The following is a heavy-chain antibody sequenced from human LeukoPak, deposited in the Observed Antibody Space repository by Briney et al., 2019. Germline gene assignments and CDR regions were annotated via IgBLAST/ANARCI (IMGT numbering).Heavy chain of an antibody. CDR2: IYYSGST. D-gene: IGHD3-22*01. V-gene: IGHV4-39*07. CDR3: ARDEKYYDSSGPDNWFDP. CDR1: GGSISSSSYY. J-gene: IGHJ5*02. Sequence: PSETLSLTCTVSGGSISSSSYYWGWIRQPPGKGLEWIGSIYYSGSTYYNPSLKSRVTISVDTSKNQFSLKLSSVTAADTAVYYCARDEKYYDSSGPDNWFDPWGQGTLVTVSS.